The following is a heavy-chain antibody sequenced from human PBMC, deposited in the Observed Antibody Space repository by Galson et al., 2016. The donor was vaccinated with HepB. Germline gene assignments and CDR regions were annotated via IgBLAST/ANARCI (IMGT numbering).Heavy chain of an antibody. CDR2: IRGSGGGI. V-gene: IGHV3-23*01. D-gene: IGHD6-19*01. Sequence: SLRLSCAGSGFIFSTYAMSWVRQAPGKGLEWVSGIRGSGGGIDYADSVKGRFTISRDNSKNTLYLQMNSLRAEDTAVYYCAKSQPGYSSGWYTLPIDAFDIWGQGTMVTVSS. CDR3: AKSQPGYSSGWYTLPIDAFDI. J-gene: IGHJ3*02. CDR1: GFIFSTYA.